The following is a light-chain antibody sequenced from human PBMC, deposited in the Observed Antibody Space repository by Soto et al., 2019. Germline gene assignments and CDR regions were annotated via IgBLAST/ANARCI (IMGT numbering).Light chain of an antibody. V-gene: IGKV3-20*01. J-gene: IGKJ5*01. CDR1: QSVSSGS. CDR2: GAS. Sequence: IVLKQSAGTLSLYTGERATLSCRASQSVSSGSLAWYQQKPGQAPRLLVYGASSRATGIPDRFSGSGSGTDFTLTISRVEPEDFAVYYCQQYGSPITFGQGTRLEIK. CDR3: QQYGSPIT.